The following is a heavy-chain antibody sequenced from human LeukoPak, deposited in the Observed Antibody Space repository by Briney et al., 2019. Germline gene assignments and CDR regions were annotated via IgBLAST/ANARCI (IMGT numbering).Heavy chain of an antibody. CDR1: GYTFTGYY. CDR3: ARDQSARPSYYYYGMDV. CDR2: INPNSGGT. V-gene: IGHV1-2*02. Sequence: GASVKVSCKASGYTFTGYYMHWVRQAPGQGLEWMGWINPNSGGTNYAQKFQGRVTMTRDTSISTAYMELSRLRSDDTAVYYCARDQSARPSYYYYGMDVWGQGTTVTVSS. D-gene: IGHD6-6*01. J-gene: IGHJ6*02.